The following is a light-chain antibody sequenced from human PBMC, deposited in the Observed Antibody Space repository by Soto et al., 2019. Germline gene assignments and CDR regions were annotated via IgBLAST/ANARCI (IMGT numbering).Light chain of an antibody. V-gene: IGKV1-27*01. Sequence: DIQMTQSPSSLSASVGDRISITCRASQGIRNYLAWYQQKPGKVPKVLIYAASTLQPGVPSRFSGSGSGTDFTLTINSLQPDDIATYYCQNYDSAPITFGQVTRLEIK. J-gene: IGKJ5*01. CDR1: QGIRNY. CDR3: QNYDSAPIT. CDR2: AAS.